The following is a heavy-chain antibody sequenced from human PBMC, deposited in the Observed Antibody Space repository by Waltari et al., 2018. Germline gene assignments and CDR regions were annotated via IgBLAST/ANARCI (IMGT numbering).Heavy chain of an antibody. J-gene: IGHJ4*02. D-gene: IGHD2-2*02. CDR3: ASIPGAQGY. Sequence: QVQLVQSAAEVKKPGSSVKVSCKASGGPFSSYPISWVRQAPGQGLECMGRIIPILGIANYAQKFQGRVTITADKSTSTAYMELSSLRSEDTAVYYCASIPGAQGYWGQGTLVTVSS. CDR1: GGPFSSYP. V-gene: IGHV1-69*02. CDR2: IIPILGIA.